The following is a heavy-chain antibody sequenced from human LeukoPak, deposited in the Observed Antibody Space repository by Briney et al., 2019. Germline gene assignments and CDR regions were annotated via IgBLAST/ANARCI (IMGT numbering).Heavy chain of an antibody. CDR2: ISSSGSSV. CDR3: ASQWFGDFYFDY. Sequence: GSLRLSCAASGFTFTNYEMNWVRQAPGKGLEWVSYISSSGSSVYYADSVKGRFTISRDNAKNSVYLQMNSLRAEDTAVYYCASQWFGDFYFDYWGQGTLVTVPS. V-gene: IGHV3-48*03. J-gene: IGHJ4*02. D-gene: IGHD3-10*01. CDR1: GFTFTNYE.